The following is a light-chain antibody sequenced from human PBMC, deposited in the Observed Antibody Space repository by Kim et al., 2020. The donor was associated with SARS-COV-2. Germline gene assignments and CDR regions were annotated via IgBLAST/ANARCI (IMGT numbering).Light chain of an antibody. CDR3: QSYDASLRPSRV. V-gene: IGLV1-40*01. J-gene: IGLJ3*02. Sequence: VTMSCTRSSSNIGAGYDVHWYQQLPGTAPKLLISDNNNRPSGVPDRFSGSKSGTSASLAITGLQDDDEGDYYCQSYDASLRPSRVFGGGTQLTVL. CDR1: SSNIGAGYD. CDR2: DNN.